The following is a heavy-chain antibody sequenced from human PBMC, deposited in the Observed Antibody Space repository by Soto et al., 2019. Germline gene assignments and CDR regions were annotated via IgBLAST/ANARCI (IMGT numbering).Heavy chain of an antibody. CDR2: IYYSGST. CDR3: ARLRYCSGGSCLWDYYGMDV. D-gene: IGHD2-15*01. CDR1: GGSISSGGYY. Sequence: PSETLSLTCTVSGGSISSGGYYWSWIRQHPGKGLEWIGYIYYSGSTYYNPSLKSRVTISVDTSKNQFSLKLSSVTAADTAVYYCARLRYCSGGSCLWDYYGMDVWGQGTTVTVSS. V-gene: IGHV4-31*03. J-gene: IGHJ6*02.